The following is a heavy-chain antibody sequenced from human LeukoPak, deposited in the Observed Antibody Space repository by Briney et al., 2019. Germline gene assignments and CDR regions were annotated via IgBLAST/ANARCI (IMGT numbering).Heavy chain of an antibody. D-gene: IGHD2-2*01. Sequence: PSETLSLTCTVSGGSISSYYWSWIRQPPGKGLEWIGYIYYSGSTNYNPSLKSRVTISVDTSKNQFSLKLSSVTAADTAVYYCARHLVPAAMGYFDYWGQGTLVTVSS. V-gene: IGHV4-59*01. J-gene: IGHJ4*02. CDR2: IYYSGST. CDR3: ARHLVPAAMGYFDY. CDR1: GGSISSYY.